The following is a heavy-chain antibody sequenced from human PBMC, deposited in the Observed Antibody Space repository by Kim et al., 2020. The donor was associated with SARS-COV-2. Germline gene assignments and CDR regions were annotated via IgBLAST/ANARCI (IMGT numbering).Heavy chain of an antibody. V-gene: IGHV4-39*01. Sequence: SNPSLQSRVTISVATSKNQCSLKLGSVTAADTAVYYCARRAYCGGDCYPTWGQGTLVTVSS. D-gene: IGHD2-21*01. CDR3: ARRAYCGGDCYPT. J-gene: IGHJ4*02.